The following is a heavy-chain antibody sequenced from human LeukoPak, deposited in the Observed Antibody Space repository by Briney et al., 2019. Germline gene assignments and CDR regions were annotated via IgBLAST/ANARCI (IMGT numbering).Heavy chain of an antibody. CDR2: IIPIFGTA. J-gene: IGHJ3*02. Sequence: GAPVKVSCKASGGTFSSYAISWVRQAPGQGLEWMGGIIPIFGTANYAQKFQGRVTITTDESTSTAYMELSSLRSEDTAVYYCARKNGYFDWSDAFDIWGQGTMVTVSS. D-gene: IGHD3-9*01. CDR3: ARKNGYFDWSDAFDI. CDR1: GGTFSSYA. V-gene: IGHV1-69*05.